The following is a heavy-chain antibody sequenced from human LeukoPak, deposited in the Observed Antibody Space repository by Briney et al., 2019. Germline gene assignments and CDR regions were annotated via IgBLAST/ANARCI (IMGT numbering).Heavy chain of an antibody. CDR3: AKIPPGYCSAGSCYLDY. V-gene: IGHV3-30*18. CDR1: GFTFSNYG. Sequence: GRSLRLSCAASGFTFSNYGMHWVRQVPGKGLEWVAVVSNDGSNKYSADSVKGRFTISRDNSKNTLYLQMNSLRAEDTAVFYCAKIPPGYCSAGSCYLDYWGQGTLVTVSS. J-gene: IGHJ4*02. CDR2: VSNDGSNK. D-gene: IGHD2-15*01.